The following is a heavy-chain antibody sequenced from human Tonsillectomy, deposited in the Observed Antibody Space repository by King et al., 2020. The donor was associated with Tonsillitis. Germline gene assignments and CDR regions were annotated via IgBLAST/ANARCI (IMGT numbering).Heavy chain of an antibody. V-gene: IGHV3-11*06. CDR2: ISSSSSYT. CDR1: GFTFSDYH. J-gene: IGHJ3*02. Sequence: VQLVESGGGLVKPGGSLRLSCAASGFTFSDYHMSWIRQAPGKGLEWVSYISSSSSYTNYADSVKGRFTISRDNAKNSLYLQMNSLRAEDTAVYYCARYGNYYDSSGYRAFDIWGQGTMVTVSS. D-gene: IGHD3-22*01. CDR3: ARYGNYYDSSGYRAFDI.